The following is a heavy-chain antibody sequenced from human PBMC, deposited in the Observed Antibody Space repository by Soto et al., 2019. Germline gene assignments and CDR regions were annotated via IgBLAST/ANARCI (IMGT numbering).Heavy chain of an antibody. CDR3: AGTPIFGVVGGIGFYYGMDV. CDR2: MYHDGNT. V-gene: IGHV4-38-2*01. Sequence: PSETLSLTCAVSGYSISSGCFWGWIRQPPGKGLEWIANMYHDGNTHYNPSLKSRVTMSVDTSKNQFSLKLSSVTAADTAVYYCAGTPIFGVVGGIGFYYGMDVWGQGTTVTVSS. D-gene: IGHD3-3*01. J-gene: IGHJ6*02. CDR1: GYSISSGCF.